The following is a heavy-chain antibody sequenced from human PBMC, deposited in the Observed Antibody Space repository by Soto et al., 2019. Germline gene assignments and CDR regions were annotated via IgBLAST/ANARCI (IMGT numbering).Heavy chain of an antibody. D-gene: IGHD3-3*01. CDR1: GFSFGSYA. J-gene: IGHJ4*02. CDR2: ISGSDGKT. Sequence: LRLSCAASGFSFGSYALSWVRQAPGKGLEWDSTISGSDGKTFYADSVKGRFSSSRDTSQSTLYLQMNSLRADDTAMYYCARWSYLDYWGQGTRVTVSS. CDR3: ARWSYLDY. V-gene: IGHV3-23*01.